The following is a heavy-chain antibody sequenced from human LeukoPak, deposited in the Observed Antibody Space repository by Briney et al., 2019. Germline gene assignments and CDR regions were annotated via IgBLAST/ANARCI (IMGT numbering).Heavy chain of an antibody. V-gene: IGHV3-53*01. Sequence: GGSLRLSCADSGFSFRSYWLLWVRQAPRAGLEWVSVIYSGGGTNYAVSVKGRFTISRDRSKNTLYLQMNSLRDEDTADYDCAGGRRLDYWGQGTLVTVSS. D-gene: IGHD2-15*01. CDR3: AGGRRLDY. CDR1: GFSFRSYW. J-gene: IGHJ4*02. CDR2: IYSGGGT.